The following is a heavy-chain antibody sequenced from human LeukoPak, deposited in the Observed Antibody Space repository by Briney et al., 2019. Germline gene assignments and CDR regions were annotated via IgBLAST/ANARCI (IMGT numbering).Heavy chain of an antibody. CDR2: INSNSGGT. CDR3: ARGGIVGVYNWFDP. V-gene: IGHV1-2*02. D-gene: IGHD1-26*01. J-gene: IGHJ5*02. Sequence: ASVKVSCKASGYTFTGYYIHWVRQAPGQGLEWMGWINSNSGGTNYAQKFQGRVTMTRDTSISTAYMELSRLRSDDTAVYYCARGGIVGVYNWFDPWGQGTLVTVSS. CDR1: GYTFTGYY.